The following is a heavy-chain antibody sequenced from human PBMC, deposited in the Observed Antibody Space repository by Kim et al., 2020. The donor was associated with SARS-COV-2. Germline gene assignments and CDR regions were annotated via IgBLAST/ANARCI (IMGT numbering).Heavy chain of an antibody. Sequence: YYAASGKGRFTISREHSKDTLYLQMNSRRAADTAMYYCARDRGGKGPLDYWGQGTLVTVSS. J-gene: IGHJ4*02. CDR3: ARDRGGKGPLDY. V-gene: IGHV3-33*01. D-gene: IGHD3-3*01.